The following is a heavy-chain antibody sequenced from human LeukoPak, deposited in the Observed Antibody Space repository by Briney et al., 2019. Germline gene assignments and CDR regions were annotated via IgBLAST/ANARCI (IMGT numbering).Heavy chain of an antibody. Sequence: AISGSGGSTYYADSVKSRFTISRDNSKNTLYLQMNSLRAEDTAVYYCAKDRAVKRGPEYLQHWGQGTLVTVSS. V-gene: IGHV3-23*01. CDR2: ISGSGGST. D-gene: IGHD4-17*01. J-gene: IGHJ1*01. CDR3: AKDRAVKRGPEYLQH.